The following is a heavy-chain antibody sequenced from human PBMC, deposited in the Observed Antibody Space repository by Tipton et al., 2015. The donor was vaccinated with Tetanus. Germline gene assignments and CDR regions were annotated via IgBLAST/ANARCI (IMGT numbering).Heavy chain of an antibody. CDR2: IYSGGST. CDR3: ARDAGGPYGDYATFDY. V-gene: IGHV3-53*01. CDR1: GFIFTNYA. Sequence: QLVQSGGGLIQPGGSLRLSCAASGFIFTNYAISWVRQAPGKRLEWVSVIYSGGSTYYADSVKGRFTISRDNSKNTLYLQMNSLRAEDTAVYYCARDAGGPYGDYATFDYWGQGTLVTVSS. D-gene: IGHD4-17*01. J-gene: IGHJ4*02.